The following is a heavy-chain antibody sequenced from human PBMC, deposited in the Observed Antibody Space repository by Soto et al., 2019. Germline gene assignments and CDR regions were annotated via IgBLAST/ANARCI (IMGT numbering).Heavy chain of an antibody. J-gene: IGHJ3*02. Sequence: GSLRLFCAATGFAFSNNAMSCDLQAPGRGLEWLSRIISSGGSTHYADSVQGRFTISRDNSKNTLYLQMNSLRAEDTAIYYCAKGVGYSGYASDAFDIWGRGTMVTVSS. CDR1: GFAFSNNA. CDR2: IISSGGST. D-gene: IGHD5-12*01. CDR3: AKGVGYSGYASDAFDI. V-gene: IGHV3-23*01.